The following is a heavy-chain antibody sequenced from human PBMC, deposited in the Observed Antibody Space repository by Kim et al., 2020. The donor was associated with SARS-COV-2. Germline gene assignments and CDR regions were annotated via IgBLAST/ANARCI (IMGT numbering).Heavy chain of an antibody. V-gene: IGHV3-23*01. CDR3: AKGYYGSGTSRGMDV. J-gene: IGHJ6*02. Sequence: ESGKGRFTISRDKYRNTLYLQMNSLRAEDTALYYCAKGYYGSGTSRGMDVWGQGTTVTVSS. D-gene: IGHD3-10*01.